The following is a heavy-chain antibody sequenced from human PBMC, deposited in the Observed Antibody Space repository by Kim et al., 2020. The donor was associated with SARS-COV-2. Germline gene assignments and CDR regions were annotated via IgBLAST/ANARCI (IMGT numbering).Heavy chain of an antibody. CDR2: IKQDGSEK. V-gene: IGHV3-7*01. J-gene: IGHJ4*02. CDR3: ARDGWHPRITPYYFDY. CDR1: GFTFSSYW. Sequence: GGSLRLSCAASGFTFSSYWMSWVRQAPGKGLEWVANIKQDGSEKYYVDSVKGRFTISRDNAKNSLYLQMNSLRAEDTAVYYCARDGWHPRITPYYFDYWGQGTLVTVPS. D-gene: IGHD1-20*01.